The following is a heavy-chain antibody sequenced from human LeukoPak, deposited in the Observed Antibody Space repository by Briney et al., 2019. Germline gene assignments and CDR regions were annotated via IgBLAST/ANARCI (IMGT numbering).Heavy chain of an antibody. CDR3: AKDPNGDYIGTFDI. D-gene: IGHD4-17*01. CDR2: VLGSGVPT. Sequence: GGSLRLSCAASRIIFSEFGMSWVRQAPGKGLEWVATVLGSGVPTYYAESVQGRFTISRDNYKNTLYLQMSSLRAEDTAIYYCAKDPNGDYIGTFDIWGQGTMVIVS. V-gene: IGHV3-23*01. J-gene: IGHJ3*02. CDR1: RIIFSEFG.